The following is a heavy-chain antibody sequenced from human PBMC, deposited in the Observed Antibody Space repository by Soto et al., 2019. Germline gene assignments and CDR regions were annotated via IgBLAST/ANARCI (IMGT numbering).Heavy chain of an antibody. D-gene: IGHD3-16*01. CDR2: IYYSGST. V-gene: IGHV4-59*01. J-gene: IGHJ6*03. CDR1: GGSISSYY. Sequence: SETLSLTCTVSGGSISSYYWSWIRQPPGKGLEWIGYIYYSGSTNYNPSLKSRVTISVDTSKNQFSLKLSSVTAADTAVYYCARAWGQLDYYYYYMDVWGKGTTVTVSS. CDR3: ARAWGQLDYYYYYMDV.